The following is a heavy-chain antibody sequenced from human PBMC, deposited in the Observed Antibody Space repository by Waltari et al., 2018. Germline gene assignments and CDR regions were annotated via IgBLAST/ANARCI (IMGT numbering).Heavy chain of an antibody. D-gene: IGHD6-6*01. CDR1: GFTFSHYA. CDR2: IKKDGSTK. V-gene: IGHV3-7*03. CDR3: ARDGAYSSSYFDY. Sequence: EVQVLESGGGLAQPGGSLRLSCAASGFTFSHYAMRWVRQAPGKGLEWGANIKKDGSTKYYVDSVKGRFTISRDNSKNTLYLQMNSLRAEDTAVYYCARDGAYSSSYFDYWGQGTLVTVSS. J-gene: IGHJ4*02.